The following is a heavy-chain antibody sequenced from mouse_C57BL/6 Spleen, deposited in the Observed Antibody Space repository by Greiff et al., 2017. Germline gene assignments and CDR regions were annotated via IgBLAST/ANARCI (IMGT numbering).Heavy chain of an antibody. CDR1: GYAFSSSW. D-gene: IGHD2-3*01. J-gene: IGHJ2*01. V-gene: IGHV1-82*01. CDR3: AIYDGYFYFDY. CDR2: IYPGDGDT. Sequence: QVQLQQSGPELVKPGASVKISCKASGYAFSSSWMNWVKQRPGKGLEWIGRIYPGDGDTNYNGKFKGKATLTADKSSSTAYMQLSSLTSEDSAVYFCAIYDGYFYFDYWGQGTTLTVSS.